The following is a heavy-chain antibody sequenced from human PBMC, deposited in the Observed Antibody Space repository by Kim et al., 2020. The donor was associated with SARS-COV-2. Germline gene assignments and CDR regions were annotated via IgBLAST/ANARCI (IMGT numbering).Heavy chain of an antibody. CDR1: GLTFSTYH. D-gene: IGHD3-3*01. CDR2: ISGASRTI. V-gene: IGHV3-48*02. J-gene: IGHJ6*02. Sequence: LSLTCAASGLTFSTYHMNWVRQAPGKGLEWISYISGASRTIYYADFVKGRFTISRDNAKNSLYLPLNSLSDENSAVYYCASDCGVAYSIDVWGHRTP. CDR3: ASDCGVAYSIDV.